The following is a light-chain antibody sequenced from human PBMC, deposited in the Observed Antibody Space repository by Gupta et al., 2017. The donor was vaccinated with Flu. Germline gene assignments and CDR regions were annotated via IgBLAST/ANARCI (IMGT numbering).Light chain of an antibody. Sequence: ATLSVSPGERATLSCRASQSVSSNVVWYQQRPGQAPRLLIHGASTRATGIPDRFSGSGSGTEFTLTISSLQSEDFAVYYCQQYNDWPPLTFGGGTKVEIK. CDR2: GAS. V-gene: IGKV3-15*01. CDR1: QSVSSN. CDR3: QQYNDWPPLT. J-gene: IGKJ4*01.